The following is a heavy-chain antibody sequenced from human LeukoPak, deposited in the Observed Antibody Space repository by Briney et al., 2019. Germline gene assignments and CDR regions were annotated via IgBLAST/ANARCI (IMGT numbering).Heavy chain of an antibody. CDR3: ARAGHGGSLGAFDI. D-gene: IGHD1-26*01. CDR1: GFTFSSYD. CDR2: IGTAGDT. J-gene: IGHJ3*02. Sequence: GGSLRLSCAASGFTFSSYDMHWVRQATGKGLEWVSAIGTAGDTYYPGSVRGRFTISRENAKNSLYLQMNSLRAGDTAVYYCARAGHGGSLGAFDIWGQGTMVTVSS. V-gene: IGHV3-13*01.